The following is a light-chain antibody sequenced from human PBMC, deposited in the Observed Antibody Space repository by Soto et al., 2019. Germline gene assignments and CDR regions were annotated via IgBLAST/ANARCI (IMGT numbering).Light chain of an antibody. Sequence: EIVMTQSPATLSVSPGERATLSCRASQSVSSNLAWYQQKPGQAPRLLIYGVSTRATGIPARFSGNGSGTEFTLTISSLQSEDFAVYYCQQYNNWLQTFGQGTKVEIK. CDR2: GVS. CDR3: QQYNNWLQT. V-gene: IGKV3-15*01. CDR1: QSVSSN. J-gene: IGKJ1*01.